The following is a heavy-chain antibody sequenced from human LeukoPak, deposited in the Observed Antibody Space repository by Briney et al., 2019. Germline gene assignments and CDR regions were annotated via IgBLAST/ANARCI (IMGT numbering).Heavy chain of an antibody. CDR1: GFTFSSYG. D-gene: IGHD3-10*01. CDR2: ISGSGGST. V-gene: IGHV3-23*01. Sequence: PGGTLRLSCAASGFTFSSYGMSWVRQAPGKGLEWVSAISGSGGSTYYADSVKGRFTISRDNSKNTLYLQMDSLRAEDTAVYYCAKFPRITMVRGADPYNWFDPWGQGTLVTVSS. J-gene: IGHJ5*02. CDR3: AKFPRITMVRGADPYNWFDP.